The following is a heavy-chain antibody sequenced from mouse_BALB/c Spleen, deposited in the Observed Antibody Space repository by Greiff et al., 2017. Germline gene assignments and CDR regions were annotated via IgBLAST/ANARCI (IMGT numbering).Heavy chain of an antibody. J-gene: IGHJ4*01. CDR1: GDSITSGY. V-gene: IGHV3-8*02. Sequence: EVQRVESGPSLVKPSQTLSLTCSVTGDSITSGYWNWIRKFPGNKLEYMGYISYSGSTYYNPSLKSRISITRDTSKNQYYLQLNSVTTEDTATYYCARYYDYDGNYYAMDYWGQGTSVTVSS. D-gene: IGHD2-4*01. CDR3: ARYYDYDGNYYAMDY. CDR2: ISYSGST.